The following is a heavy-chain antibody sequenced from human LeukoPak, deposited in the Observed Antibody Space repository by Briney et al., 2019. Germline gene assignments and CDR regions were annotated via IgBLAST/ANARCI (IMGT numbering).Heavy chain of an antibody. Sequence: ASVKVSCKPSSENLGTYGVSWLRQASGQGLEWMGWVSVHSGYTKYSQKVQGRVTMTTDRSTSTVYMELKSLRSDDTAVYYCARDVNGDSRRGDWLDPWGQGTLVTVSS. CDR1: SENLGTYG. D-gene: IGHD7-27*01. CDR2: VSVHSGYT. J-gene: IGHJ5*02. V-gene: IGHV1-18*01. CDR3: ARDVNGDSRRGDWLDP.